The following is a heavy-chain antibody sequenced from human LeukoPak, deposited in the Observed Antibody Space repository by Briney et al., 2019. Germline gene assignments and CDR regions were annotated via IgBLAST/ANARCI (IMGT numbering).Heavy chain of an antibody. D-gene: IGHD2-2*01. Sequence: GGSLRLSCAASGFTFSSYGMHWVRQAPGKGLEWVAFIRYDGSNKYYADSVKGRFTISRDNSKNTLYLQMNSLRAEDTAVYYCAKVKLGYCSSTSCYRKYYMDVWGKGTTVTVSS. V-gene: IGHV3-30*02. CDR1: GFTFSSYG. CDR3: AKVKLGYCSSTSCYRKYYMDV. J-gene: IGHJ6*03. CDR2: IRYDGSNK.